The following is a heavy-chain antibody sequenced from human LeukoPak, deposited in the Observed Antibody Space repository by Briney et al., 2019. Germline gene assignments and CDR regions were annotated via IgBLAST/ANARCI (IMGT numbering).Heavy chain of an antibody. D-gene: IGHD2-15*01. J-gene: IGHJ4*02. Sequence: ASVKVSCKASGGTFSSYAISWVRQAPGQGLEGMGGIIPIFGTANYAQKFQGRVTITTDESTSTAYMELSSLRSEDTAVYYCATDVYCSGGSCYSGFDYWGQGTLVTVSS. V-gene: IGHV1-69*05. CDR3: ATDVYCSGGSCYSGFDY. CDR2: IIPIFGTA. CDR1: GGTFSSYA.